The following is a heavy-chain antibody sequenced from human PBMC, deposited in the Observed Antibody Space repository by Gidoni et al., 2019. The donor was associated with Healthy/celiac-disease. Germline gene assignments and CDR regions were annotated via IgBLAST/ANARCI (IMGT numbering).Heavy chain of an antibody. J-gene: IGHJ5*02. V-gene: IGHV4-34*01. CDR1: GWSFGGYY. Sequence: QVPLQQWGAGLLKPSETLSLTCPVYGWSFGGYYWSWIRPPPGKGREWIGEINHSGSPNYNQSLKSRVTISVDTSKNQFSLKLSSVTAADTAVYYCAREGIVVVPAAIPRWFDPWGQGTLVTVSS. D-gene: IGHD2-2*02. CDR3: AREGIVVVPAAIPRWFDP. CDR2: INHSGSP.